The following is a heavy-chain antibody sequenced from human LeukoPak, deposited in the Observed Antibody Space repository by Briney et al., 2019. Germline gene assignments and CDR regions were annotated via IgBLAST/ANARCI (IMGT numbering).Heavy chain of an antibody. CDR1: GFTFSTYA. CDR3: ARDGWMVDAFDI. Sequence: GGSLRLSCAASGFTFSTYAVHWVRQAPGKGLEWVAVISYDGSNKYYTDSVKGRFTISRDNAKNSLYLQMNSLRAEDTAVYYCARDGWMVDAFDIWGQGTMVTVSS. J-gene: IGHJ3*02. D-gene: IGHD5-12*01. CDR2: ISYDGSNK. V-gene: IGHV3-30-3*01.